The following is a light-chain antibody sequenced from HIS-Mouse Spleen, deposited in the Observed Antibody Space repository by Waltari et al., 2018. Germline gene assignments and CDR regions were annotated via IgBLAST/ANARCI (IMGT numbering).Light chain of an antibody. J-gene: IGLJ1*01. CDR1: SSDVGGYNY. CDR2: YVS. CDR3: CSYAGSYTGV. Sequence: QSALTQPRSVSGSPGQSVTISCTGTSSDVGGYNYVSWYQPHPGKAHKLMSYYVSKRPSGVPARCSGSKSGNTASLTISGLQAEDEADYYCCSYAGSYTGVFGTGTKVTVL. V-gene: IGLV2-11*01.